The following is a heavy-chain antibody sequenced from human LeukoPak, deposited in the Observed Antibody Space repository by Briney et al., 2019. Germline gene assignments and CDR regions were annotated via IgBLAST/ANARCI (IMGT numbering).Heavy chain of an antibody. J-gene: IGHJ5*02. CDR3: ARAINSSGYYYARKVYNWFGP. D-gene: IGHD3-22*01. Sequence: SETLSLTCTVSGGSISSGGYYWSWIRQHPGKGLEWIGYIYYSGSTYYNPSLKSRVTISVDTSKNQFSLKLSSVTAADTAVYYCARAINSSGYYYARKVYNWFGPWGQGTLVTVSS. CDR1: GGSISSGGYY. V-gene: IGHV4-31*03. CDR2: IYYSGST.